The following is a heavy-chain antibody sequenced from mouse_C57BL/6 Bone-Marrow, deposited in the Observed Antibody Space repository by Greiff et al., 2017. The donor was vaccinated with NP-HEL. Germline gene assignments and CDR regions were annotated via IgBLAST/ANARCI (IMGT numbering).Heavy chain of an antibody. Sequence: EVQLVESGPVLVKPGASVKMSCKASGYTFTDYYMNWVKQSHGKSLEWIGVINPYNGGTSYNQKFKGKATLTVDKSSSTAYMELNSLTSEDSAVYYCARITDGHYFDYWGQGTTLTVSS. CDR3: ARITDGHYFDY. D-gene: IGHD1-1*01. J-gene: IGHJ2*01. CDR1: GYTFTDYY. CDR2: INPYNGGT. V-gene: IGHV1-19*01.